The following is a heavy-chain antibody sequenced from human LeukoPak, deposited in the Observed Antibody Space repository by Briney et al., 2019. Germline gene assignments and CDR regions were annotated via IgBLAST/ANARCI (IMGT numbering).Heavy chain of an antibody. V-gene: IGHV3-15*01. CDR3: ARVLEAAAFDF. D-gene: IGHD6-13*01. Sequence: GGSLRLSCAASGFTFSNAWMSWVRQAPGKGLEWVGRIKSKTDGGTTDYAAPVKGRFTISRDNAKNSLYLQMNSLRAEDTAVYYCARVLEAAAFDFWGQGTLVTVSS. CDR2: IKSKTDGGTT. CDR1: GFTFSNAW. J-gene: IGHJ4*02.